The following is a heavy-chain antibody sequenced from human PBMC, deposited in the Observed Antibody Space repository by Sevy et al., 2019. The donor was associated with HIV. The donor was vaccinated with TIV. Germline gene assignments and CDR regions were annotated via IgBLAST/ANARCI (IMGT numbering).Heavy chain of an antibody. CDR3: ARESGSGWYGDDYYYGMDV. CDR2: IYSGGST. V-gene: IGHV3-53*01. D-gene: IGHD6-19*01. J-gene: IGHJ6*02. CDR1: GFTVSSNY. Sequence: GGSLRLSCAASGFTVSSNYMSWVRQAPGKGLEWVSVIYSGGSTYYADSVKGRFTISRDNSKNTLYLQMNSLRAEDTAVYYCARESGSGWYGDDYYYGMDVWDQGTTVTVSS.